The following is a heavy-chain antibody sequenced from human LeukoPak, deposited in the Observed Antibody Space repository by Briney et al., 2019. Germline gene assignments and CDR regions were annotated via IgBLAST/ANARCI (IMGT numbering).Heavy chain of an antibody. CDR2: IYPGDSDT. V-gene: IGHV5-51*01. CDR1: GYSFTSYW. D-gene: IGHD2-21*02. J-gene: IGHJ4*02. Sequence: GEPLKISCKGSGYSFTSYWIGWVRQMPGKGLEWMGIIYPGDSDTRYSPSFQGQVTISADKSTSTAYLQWSSLKASDTAMYYCARLAYCGGDCYSGFDYWGQGTLVTVSS. CDR3: ARLAYCGGDCYSGFDY.